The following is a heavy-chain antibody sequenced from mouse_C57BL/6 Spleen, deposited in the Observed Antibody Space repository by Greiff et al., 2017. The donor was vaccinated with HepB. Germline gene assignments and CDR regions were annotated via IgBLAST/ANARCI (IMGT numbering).Heavy chain of an antibody. Sequence: VQLKESGPGLVKPSQSLSLTCSVTGYSITSGYYWNWIRQFPGNKLEWVGYISYDGSNNYNPSLKNRISITRDTSKNQFFLKLNSRTTEDTATYYCARDSRYYAMDYWGQGTSVTVSS. J-gene: IGHJ4*01. V-gene: IGHV3-6*01. CDR3: ARDSRYYAMDY. CDR2: ISYDGSN. CDR1: GYSITSGYY.